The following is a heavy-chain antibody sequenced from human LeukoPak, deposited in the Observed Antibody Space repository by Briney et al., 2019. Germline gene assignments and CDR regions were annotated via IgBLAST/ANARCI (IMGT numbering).Heavy chain of an antibody. D-gene: IGHD4-17*01. CDR1: GLTFSNYA. Sequence: GGSLRLSCPASGLTFSNYAMNWVRQASGKGLEWVSGITDSGRKTYYADSVKGRFSISRDNSRNTVYLQMSDLRAEDTAVYYCAKITKATTPNYWGQGTLVTVSS. V-gene: IGHV3-23*01. CDR3: AKITKATTPNY. J-gene: IGHJ4*02. CDR2: ITDSGRKT.